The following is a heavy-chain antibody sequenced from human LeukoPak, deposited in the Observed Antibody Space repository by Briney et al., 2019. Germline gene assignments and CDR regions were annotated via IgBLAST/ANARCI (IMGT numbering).Heavy chain of an antibody. J-gene: IGHJ6*02. Sequence: PGRSLRLSCAASGFTFTSYGVHWVRQAPGKGLEWVAVIWYDGSSEYYADSVKGRFTISRDNSINTLYLQMNSLGVGGTAVYYCARYSSTSNYYYGMDVWGQGTTVTVSS. D-gene: IGHD6-19*01. CDR1: GFTFTSYG. V-gene: IGHV3-33*01. CDR3: ARYSSTSNYYYGMDV. CDR2: IWYDGSSE.